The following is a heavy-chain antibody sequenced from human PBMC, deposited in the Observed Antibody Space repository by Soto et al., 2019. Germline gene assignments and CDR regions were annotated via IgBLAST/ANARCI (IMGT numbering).Heavy chain of an antibody. CDR2: IYDSGSP. CDR1: GGSISSDGDYYR. V-gene: IGHV4-31*03. J-gene: IGHJ4*02. CDR3: ARVRENYFDS. Sequence: QMQLQESGPGLVSPSQTLSLTCTVSGGSISSDGDYYRWSWIRQHPGKGLEWIGYIYDSGSPYYRPSIESRVTVSVDTSKNQFSLKLSSLTAAATAVYYCARVRENYFDSWGQGILVTVSS.